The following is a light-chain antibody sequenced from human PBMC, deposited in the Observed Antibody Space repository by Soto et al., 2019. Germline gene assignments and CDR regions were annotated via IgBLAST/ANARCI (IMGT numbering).Light chain of an antibody. J-gene: IGLJ1*01. CDR1: SSDIGGYNY. CDR2: EVT. Sequence: QSVLTQPASVSGSPGQSITISCTGTSSDIGGYNYVSWYQQHPGKAPKLVISEVTNRPSGVSNRFSGSKSGNTASLTISGLQTEDEAEYYCSSYTNINTRACVFGTGTKVTAL. V-gene: IGLV2-14*01. CDR3: SSYTNINTRACV.